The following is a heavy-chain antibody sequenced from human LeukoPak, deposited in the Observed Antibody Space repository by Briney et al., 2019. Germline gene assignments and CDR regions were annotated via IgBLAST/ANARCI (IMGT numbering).Heavy chain of an antibody. CDR3: ARQWSLGWYTPGVDHYFDS. CDR1: GFTFTNYA. Sequence: GGSLRLSCAASGFTFTNYAMSWVRQAPGKGLEWVSAISASGGNTYYADSVKGRFTISRDNSQNTLYLQMNSLRAEDTALYYCARQWSLGWYTPGVDHYFDSWGQGTLVTVSS. J-gene: IGHJ4*02. V-gene: IGHV3-23*01. D-gene: IGHD3-3*01. CDR2: ISASGGNT.